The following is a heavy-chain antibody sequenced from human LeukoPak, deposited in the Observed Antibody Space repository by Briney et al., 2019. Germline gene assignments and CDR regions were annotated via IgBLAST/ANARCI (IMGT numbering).Heavy chain of an antibody. V-gene: IGHV1-69*13. CDR2: IIPIFGTA. D-gene: IGHD3-22*01. CDR3: ARTYYYDSSGYYPRFDY. Sequence: SVKVSCKASGYTFTSYGISWVRQAPGQGLEWMGGIIPIFGTANYAQKFQGRVTITADESTSTAYMELSSLRSEDTAVYYCARTYYYDSSGYYPRFDYWGQGTLVTVSS. CDR1: GYTFTSYG. J-gene: IGHJ4*02.